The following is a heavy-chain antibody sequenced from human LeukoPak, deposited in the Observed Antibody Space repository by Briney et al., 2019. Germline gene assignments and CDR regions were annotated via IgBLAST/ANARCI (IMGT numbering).Heavy chain of an antibody. Sequence: GRSLRLSCAASGFTFSSYAMHWVRQAPGKGLEWVAVISYDGSNKYYADSVKGRFTISRDNSKNTLYLQMNSLRAEDTATYYCARDSRITMIMGYEDYWGQGTLVTVSS. CDR2: ISYDGSNK. D-gene: IGHD3-22*01. CDR1: GFTFSSYA. CDR3: ARDSRITMIMGYEDY. V-gene: IGHV3-30*04. J-gene: IGHJ4*02.